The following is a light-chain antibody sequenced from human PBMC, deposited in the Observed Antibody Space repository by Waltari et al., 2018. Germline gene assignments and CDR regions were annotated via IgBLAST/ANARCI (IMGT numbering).Light chain of an antibody. CDR3: QSFDDSGAI. Sequence: QSVLTQPPSVSGAPGQRVTISCTGTSSNIGANYDVHWYQQLPGTAPKLLVYGNSNLPSRVPDRFAGSKAGTTASLAITGLQAEDEADYYCQSFDDSGAIFGGGTKLTVL. CDR2: GNS. V-gene: IGLV1-40*01. J-gene: IGLJ2*01. CDR1: SSNIGANYD.